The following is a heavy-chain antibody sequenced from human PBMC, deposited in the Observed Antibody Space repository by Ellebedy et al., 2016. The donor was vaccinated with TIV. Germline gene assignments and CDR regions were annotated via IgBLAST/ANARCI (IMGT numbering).Heavy chain of an antibody. CDR2: ISSSSSYI. D-gene: IGHD1-26*01. Sequence: GGSLRLSCAASGFTFSSYSMNWVRQAPGKGLEWVSSISSSSSYIYYADSVKGRFTISRDNAKNSLYLQMNSLRAEDTAVYYCARVENSGSLLPDYWGQGTLVTVSS. CDR1: GFTFSSYS. J-gene: IGHJ4*02. CDR3: ARVENSGSLLPDY. V-gene: IGHV3-21*01.